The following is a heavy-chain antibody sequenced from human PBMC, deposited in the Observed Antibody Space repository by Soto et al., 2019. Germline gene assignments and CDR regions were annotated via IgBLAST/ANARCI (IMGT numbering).Heavy chain of an antibody. Sequence: EVQLVESGGGLIQPGGSLRLSCAVSGFTVSNNYMSWVRQAPGKGLEGVSVIYSGGYTAYGDSVKGRFTISRDNSKTTIYLQRNGLGAVDTVWYYWATQRGGGGYWGQGTLVTVSS. CDR1: GFTVSNNY. CDR3: ATQRGGGGY. CDR2: IYSGGYT. V-gene: IGHV3-53*01. J-gene: IGHJ4*02. D-gene: IGHD6-25*01.